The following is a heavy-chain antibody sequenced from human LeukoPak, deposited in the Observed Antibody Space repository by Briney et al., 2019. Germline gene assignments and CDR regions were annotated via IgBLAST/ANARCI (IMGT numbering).Heavy chain of an antibody. CDR1: GGAFSGYY. Sequence: PSETLSLTCAVYGGAFSGYYLSWIRQPPGKGLEWIGEINHSGSTNYNPSLKSRVTISVDTSKNQFSLKLSSVTAADTAVYYCARGNGSGWYYFDYWGQGTLVTVSS. CDR2: INHSGST. D-gene: IGHD6-19*01. J-gene: IGHJ4*02. CDR3: ARGNGSGWYYFDY. V-gene: IGHV4-34*01.